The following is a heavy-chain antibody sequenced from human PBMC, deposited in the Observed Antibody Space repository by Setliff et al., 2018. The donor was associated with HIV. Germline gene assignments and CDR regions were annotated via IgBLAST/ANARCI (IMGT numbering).Heavy chain of an antibody. Sequence: SETLSLTCTVSGVSISRLYWSWIRQPPGKGLEWIVYIYFSGSTSYNTSLKSRVTISVDTSKNQFTLKLRSVTAADTAVYYCARAHYDIGNYYMDVWGKGTPVTVSS. CDR2: IYFSGST. CDR3: ARAHYDIGNYYMDV. CDR1: GVSISRLY. J-gene: IGHJ6*03. D-gene: IGHD3-9*01. V-gene: IGHV4-59*11.